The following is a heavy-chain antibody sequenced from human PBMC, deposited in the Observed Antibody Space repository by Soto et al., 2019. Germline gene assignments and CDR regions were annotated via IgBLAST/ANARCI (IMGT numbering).Heavy chain of an antibody. Sequence: GASVKVSCKASGYTFTGYYMHWVRQAPGQGLEWMGIINPSGGSTSYAQKFQGRVTMTSDTSTSTMYIELSNLRSEDTAVFYCARLHGTYYDTLTGLWGGHFDYWGQGTQVTVSS. CDR1: GYTFTGYY. CDR3: ARLHGTYYDTLTGLWGGHFDY. V-gene: IGHV1-46*03. D-gene: IGHD3-9*01. J-gene: IGHJ4*02. CDR2: INPSGGST.